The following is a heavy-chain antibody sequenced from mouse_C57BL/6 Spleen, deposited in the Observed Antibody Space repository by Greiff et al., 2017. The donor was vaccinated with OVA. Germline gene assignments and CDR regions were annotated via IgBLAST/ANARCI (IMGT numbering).Heavy chain of an antibody. D-gene: IGHD2-3*01. Sequence: LVKPGASVKLSCKASGYTFTEYTIHWVKQRSGQGLEWIGWFYPGSGSIKYNEKFKDKATLTADKSSSTVYMELSRLTSEDSAVYFCARHEEADGYSSWGMDYWGQGTSVTVSS. V-gene: IGHV1-62-2*01. CDR1: GYTFTEYT. CDR3: ARHEEADGYSSWGMDY. CDR2: FYPGSGSI. J-gene: IGHJ4*01.